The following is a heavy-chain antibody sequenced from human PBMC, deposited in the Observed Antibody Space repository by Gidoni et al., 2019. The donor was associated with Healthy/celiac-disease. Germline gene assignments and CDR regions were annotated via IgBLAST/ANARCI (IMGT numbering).Heavy chain of an antibody. V-gene: IGHV4-4*07. D-gene: IGHD3-3*01. CDR3: AREPRDFWSGYGVDY. J-gene: IGHJ4*02. CDR1: GGPISSYY. CDR2: IYTSGST. Sequence: QVQLQESGPGLVKPSETLSLTCTVSGGPISSYYWSWIRQPDGKGLEWIGRIYTSGSTNYNPSLKSRVTMSVEQSKNQFSLKLSSGTAADTAVYYCAREPRDFWSGYGVDYWGQGTLVTVSS.